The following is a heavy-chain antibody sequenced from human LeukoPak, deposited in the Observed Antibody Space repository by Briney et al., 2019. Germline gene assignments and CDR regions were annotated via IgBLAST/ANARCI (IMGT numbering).Heavy chain of an antibody. D-gene: IGHD3-9*01. CDR2: IYTSGST. J-gene: IGHJ4*02. Sequence: PSQTLSLTCTVSGGSISSGSYYWSWLRQPAGKGLEWIGRIYTSGSTNYNPSLKSRVTISVDTSKNQFSLKLSSVTAADTAVYYCVGTYDILAGYTPYFDYWGQGTLVTVSS. V-gene: IGHV4-61*02. CDR3: VGTYDILAGYTPYFDY. CDR1: GGSISSGSYY.